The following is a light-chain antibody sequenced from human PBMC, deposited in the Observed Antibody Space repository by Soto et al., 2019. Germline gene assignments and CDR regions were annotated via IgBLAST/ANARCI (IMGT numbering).Light chain of an antibody. CDR2: LSSDGSH. Sequence: QLVLTQSPSASASLGASVKLTCTLSSGHSSYAIGWHQQQPEKGPRYLMKLSSDGSHSKGAGIPDRFSGSSSGAERYLTISSLQSEDEADYYCQTWDTGARVVFVGGTKVTVL. J-gene: IGLJ2*01. V-gene: IGLV4-69*01. CDR1: SGHSSYA. CDR3: QTWDTGARVV.